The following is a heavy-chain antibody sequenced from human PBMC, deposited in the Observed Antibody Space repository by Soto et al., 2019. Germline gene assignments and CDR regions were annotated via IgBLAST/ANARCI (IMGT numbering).Heavy chain of an antibody. CDR3: ARGSGLEYYYDSSGSLDY. D-gene: IGHD3-22*01. CDR2: ISYDGSNK. Sequence: GGSLRLSCAASGFTFSSYAMHWVRQAPGKGLEWVAVISYDGSNKYYAASVKGRFTISRDNSKNTLYLQMNSLRAEDTAVYYCARGSGLEYYYDSSGSLDYWGQGTLVTVSS. J-gene: IGHJ4*02. V-gene: IGHV3-30-3*01. CDR1: GFTFSSYA.